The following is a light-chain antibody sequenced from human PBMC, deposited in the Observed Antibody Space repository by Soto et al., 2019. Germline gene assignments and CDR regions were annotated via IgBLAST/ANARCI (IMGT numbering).Light chain of an antibody. J-gene: IGKJ1*01. CDR3: HQYNNWPPWT. CDR1: QSVSSS. Sequence: EIVMTQSPATLSVSPGERATLSCSASQSVSSSLAWYQQNAGQAPRLLIYGASTRATGIPARFSGSGSGTEFTLTISSLQSEDYAVYYCHQYNNWPPWTFGQGTKVDI. CDR2: GAS. V-gene: IGKV3-15*01.